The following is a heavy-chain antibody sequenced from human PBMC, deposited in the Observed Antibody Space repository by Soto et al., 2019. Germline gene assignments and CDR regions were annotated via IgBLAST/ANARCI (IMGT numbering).Heavy chain of an antibody. J-gene: IGHJ4*02. CDR3: TKARLDYQLLVYDY. CDR2: MSRDSGGST. V-gene: IGHV3-23*01. D-gene: IGHD2-2*01. CDR1: GFTFSSYA. Sequence: PGGSLRLSCAASGFTFSSYAMSWVRQAPGKGLEWVSAMSRDSGGSTFYADSVKGRFTISRDNSKNILCLQMNSLRAEDTATYYCTKARLDYQLLVYDYWGQGTLVTVSS.